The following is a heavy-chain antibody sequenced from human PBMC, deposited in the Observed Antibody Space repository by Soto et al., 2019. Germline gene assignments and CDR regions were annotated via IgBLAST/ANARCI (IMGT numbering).Heavy chain of an antibody. CDR2: INHSGST. D-gene: IGHD3-3*01. V-gene: IGHV4-34*01. CDR3: ARARGYDFWSGYTLKNWFDP. CDR1: GVSFSGYY. J-gene: IGHJ5*02. Sequence: PSETLSLTCAVYGVSFSGYYWSWIRQPPGKGLEWIGEINHSGSTNYNPSLKSRVTISVDTSKNQFSLKLSSVTAADTAVYYCARARGYDFWSGYTLKNWFDPWGQGTLVTVSS.